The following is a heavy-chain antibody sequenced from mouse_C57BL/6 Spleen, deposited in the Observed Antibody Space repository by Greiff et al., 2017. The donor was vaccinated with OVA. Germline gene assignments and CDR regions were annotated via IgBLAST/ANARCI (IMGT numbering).Heavy chain of an antibody. CDR3: ARPNGYYVGYYAMDY. V-gene: IGHV5-17*01. CDR2: ISSGSSTI. J-gene: IGHJ4*01. Sequence: EVKLVESGGGLVKPGGSLKLSCAASGFTFSDYGMHWVRQAPEKGLEWVAFISSGSSTIYYADTVKGRFTISRDNAKNTLFLQMTSLRSEDTAMYYCARPNGYYVGYYAMDYWGQGTSVTVSS. CDR1: GFTFSDYG. D-gene: IGHD2-3*01.